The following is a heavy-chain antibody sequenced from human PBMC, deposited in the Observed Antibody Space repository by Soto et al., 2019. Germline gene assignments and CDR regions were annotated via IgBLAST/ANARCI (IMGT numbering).Heavy chain of an antibody. D-gene: IGHD2-21*01. J-gene: IGHJ4*02. Sequence: EVQLVESGGALVQPGGSLRLSCAVSGFTFSNYWMHWVRQAPGKGLVWVSRINIDGGTTSYADSVKGRFTISRDNVKNTLYLQMSSLRAEDSAVYYRVRGSNTYPSYWGRGTLVTVSS. V-gene: IGHV3-74*01. CDR1: GFTFSNYW. CDR3: VRGSNTYPSY. CDR2: INIDGGTT.